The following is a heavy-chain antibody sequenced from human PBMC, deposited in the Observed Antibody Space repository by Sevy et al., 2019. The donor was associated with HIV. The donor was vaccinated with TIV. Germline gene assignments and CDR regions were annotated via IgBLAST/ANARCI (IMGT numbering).Heavy chain of an antibody. CDR1: GFTFSSYA. D-gene: IGHD4-4*01. CDR2: ISGSGGST. J-gene: IGHJ5*02. Sequence: GGSLRLSCAASGFTFSSYAMSWVRQAPGKGLEWVSAISGSGGSTYYADSVKGRFTISRDNSKNTLYLQMNSLRAEDSAGYCGAKDLTGYSNYDWFDPWGQGTLVTVSS. CDR3: AKDLTGYSNYDWFDP. V-gene: IGHV3-23*01.